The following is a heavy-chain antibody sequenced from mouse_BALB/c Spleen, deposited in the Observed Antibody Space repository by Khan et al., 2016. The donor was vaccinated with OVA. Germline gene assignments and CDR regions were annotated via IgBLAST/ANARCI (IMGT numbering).Heavy chain of an antibody. Sequence: VQLKELGPGLVKPSQSLSLTCTVTGYSITSDYAWNWIRQFPGNKLEWMGYISSSGSTNYNPALKSRISITRDTSKNQFFLQLNSVTTEDTATYYCARDGSRYNYAMDYWGQGTSVTVSS. CDR3: ARDGSRYNYAMDY. J-gene: IGHJ4*01. V-gene: IGHV3-2*02. D-gene: IGHD2-3*01. CDR2: ISSSGST. CDR1: GYSITSDYA.